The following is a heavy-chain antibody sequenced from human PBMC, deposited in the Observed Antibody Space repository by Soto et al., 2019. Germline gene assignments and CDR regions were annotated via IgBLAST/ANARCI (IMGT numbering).Heavy chain of an antibody. CDR3: ARDGQARYHPSGAFDI. CDR2: IKQDGSEK. V-gene: IGHV3-7*01. J-gene: IGHJ3*02. Sequence: GGSLRLSCAASGFTFSSYWMSWVRQAPGKGLEWVANIKQDGSEKYYVDSVKGRFTISRDNAKNSLYLQMNSLRAEDTAVYYCARDGQARYHPSGAFDICGQATMVTVSS. D-gene: IGHD1-20*01. CDR1: GFTFSSYW.